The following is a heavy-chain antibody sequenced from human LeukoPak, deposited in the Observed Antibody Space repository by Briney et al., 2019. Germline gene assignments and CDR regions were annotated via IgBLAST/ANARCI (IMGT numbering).Heavy chain of an antibody. CDR1: GFTFSNYW. Sequence: GGSLRLSCAASGFTFSNYWMSWVRQAPGKGLEWVANIKEDGSKKYYVDSVKGRFTISRDNGKNSLYLQMNSLRAEDTAVYFCARVGSSGQQLVHWSDPWGQGTLVTVSS. CDR2: IKEDGSKK. CDR3: ARVGSSGQQLVHWSDP. V-gene: IGHV3-7*01. D-gene: IGHD6-13*01. J-gene: IGHJ5*02.